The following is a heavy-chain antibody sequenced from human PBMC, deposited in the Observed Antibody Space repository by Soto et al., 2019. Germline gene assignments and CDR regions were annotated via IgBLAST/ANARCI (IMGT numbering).Heavy chain of an antibody. J-gene: IGHJ3*02. CDR1: GYTFTGYY. CDR2: INPNSGGT. V-gene: IGHV1-2*04. Sequence: ASVKVSCKASGYTFTGYYMHWVRQAPGQGLEWMGWINPNSGGTNYAQKFQGWVTMTRDTSISTAYMELSRLRSDDTAVYYCARTAKGYNWNRGNAFDIWGQGTMVTVSS. CDR3: ARTAKGYNWNRGNAFDI. D-gene: IGHD1-20*01.